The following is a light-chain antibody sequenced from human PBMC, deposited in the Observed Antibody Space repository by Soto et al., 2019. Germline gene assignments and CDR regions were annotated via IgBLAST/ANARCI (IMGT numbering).Light chain of an antibody. J-gene: IGKJ1*01. V-gene: IGKV1-5*03. Sequence: DIQMTQSPSTLSASVGARVIITCRASQSVSAWLAWYQQKPGKAPKLLIYKASTLQSGVPSRFSGSGSGTEFTLTITSLQPDDLATYYCQPYNSYSRAFGQGTKVEIK. CDR2: KAS. CDR3: QPYNSYSRA. CDR1: QSVSAW.